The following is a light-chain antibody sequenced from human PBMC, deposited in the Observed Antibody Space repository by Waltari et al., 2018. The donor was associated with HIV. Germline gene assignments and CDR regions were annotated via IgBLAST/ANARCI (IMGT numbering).Light chain of an antibody. J-gene: IGLJ2*01. Sequence: QSTLTQPPSASGSPGQSVTISCTGTSSDIGGYNYVSWYQQHPGKAPKLIMTEVTNRPSDVPDRFSGSKSGNTASLTVSGLQADDEALYYCSSFAPTNKFYVLFGGGTTLTVL. CDR2: EVT. CDR1: SSDIGGYNY. CDR3: SSFAPTNKFYVL. V-gene: IGLV2-8*01.